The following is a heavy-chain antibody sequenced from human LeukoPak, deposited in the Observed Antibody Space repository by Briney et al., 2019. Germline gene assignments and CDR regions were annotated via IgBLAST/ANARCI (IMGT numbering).Heavy chain of an antibody. D-gene: IGHD2-2*01. CDR2: INPSGGST. CDR1: GYTFTSYY. Sequence: ASVKVSCKASGYTFTSYYMHWVRQAPGQGLEWMGIINPSGGSTSYAQKFQGRVTMTRDMSTSTVYMELSSLRSEDTAVYYCARGSVVPAVTYYYYYYMDVWGKGTTVTISS. CDR3: ARGSVVPAVTYYYYYYMDV. V-gene: IGHV1-46*01. J-gene: IGHJ6*03.